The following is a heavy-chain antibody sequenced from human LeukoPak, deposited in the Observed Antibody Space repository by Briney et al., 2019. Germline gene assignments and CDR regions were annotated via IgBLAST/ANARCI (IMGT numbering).Heavy chain of an antibody. CDR2: INPNSGGT. J-gene: IGHJ6*03. V-gene: IGHV1-2*02. Sequence: VASVKVSCKASGYTFTGYYMHWVRQAPGQGLEWMGWINPNSGGTNYAQKFQGRVTMTRDTSISTAYMELSRLRSGDAAVCYCARAGGYCGSTSCYSGYYYYFMDVWGKGTTVTVSS. CDR1: GYTFTGYY. CDR3: ARAGGYCGSTSCYSGYYYYFMDV. D-gene: IGHD2-2*01.